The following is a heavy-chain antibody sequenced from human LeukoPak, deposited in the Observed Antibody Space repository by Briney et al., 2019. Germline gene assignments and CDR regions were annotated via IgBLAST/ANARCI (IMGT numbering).Heavy chain of an antibody. CDR1: GYSFTSYW. D-gene: IGHD2-21*02. CDR2: IYPGDSDT. V-gene: IGHV5-51*01. J-gene: IGHJ5*02. CDR3: ARHWCGGDCYGKWFNP. Sequence: GESLKISCKGSGYSFTSYWIGWVRQMPGKGLEWMGIIYPGDSDTRYSPSFQGQVTISADKSISTAYLQWSSLKVSQTAMYYCARHWCGGDCYGKWFNPWGQGTLVTVSS.